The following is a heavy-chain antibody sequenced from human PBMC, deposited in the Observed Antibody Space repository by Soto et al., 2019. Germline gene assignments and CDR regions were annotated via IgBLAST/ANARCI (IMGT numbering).Heavy chain of an antibody. V-gene: IGHV3-15*07. J-gene: IGHJ6*02. CDR1: GLTISNAW. CDR2: IKTNTEGGTT. Sequence: EVQLVESGGGFIYPGGSLRLSCAASGLTISNAWMNWVRQAPGEGLEWVGRIKTNTEGGTTHYAAAVKGRFTVSRDDSKNTLYLQMNSLKTEDTAVYYCTTGSVEGVWGQGTTVTVSS. CDR3: TTGSVEGV. D-gene: IGHD2-15*01.